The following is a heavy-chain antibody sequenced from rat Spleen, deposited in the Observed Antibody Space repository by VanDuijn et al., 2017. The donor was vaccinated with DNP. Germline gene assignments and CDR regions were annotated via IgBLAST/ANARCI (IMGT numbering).Heavy chain of an antibody. CDR1: GFTFSKYG. J-gene: IGHJ3*01. V-gene: IGHV5S13*01. CDR3: ARPWAY. Sequence: EVQLVESGGGLVQPGRSLKLSCIASGFTFSKYGMAWVRQAPRKGLEWVASISPGGLTYYRDSVKGRFTVSRDDAKNTQYLQMDSLRSEDTATYYCARPWAYWGQGTLVTVSS. CDR2: ISPGGLT.